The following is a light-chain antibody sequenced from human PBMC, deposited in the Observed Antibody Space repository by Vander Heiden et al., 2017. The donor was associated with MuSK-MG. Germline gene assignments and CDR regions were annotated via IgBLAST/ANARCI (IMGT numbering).Light chain of an antibody. CDR3: QKDDSATWT. J-gene: IGKJ1*01. Sequence: DIQTTQSPPSLSASVGDRVTITCRASQGISNYLAWYQQNPGKVPKLLIYDASTLQSGVPSRFSGSGSGTDFTLTISSLQPEDVATYYCQKDDSATWTFGQGTKVXIK. CDR2: DAS. V-gene: IGKV1-27*01. CDR1: QGISNY.